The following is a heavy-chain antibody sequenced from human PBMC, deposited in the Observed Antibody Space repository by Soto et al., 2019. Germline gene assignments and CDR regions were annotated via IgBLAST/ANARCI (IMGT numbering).Heavy chain of an antibody. CDR3: AREVAAAGTDGDDDY. CDR2: ISSSSSTI. D-gene: IGHD6-13*01. CDR1: GFTFSSYS. J-gene: IGHJ4*02. Sequence: GGSLRLSCAASGFTFSSYSMNWVRQAPGKGLEWVSYISSSSSTIYYADSVKGRFTISRDNAKNSLYLQMNSLRDEDTAVYYCAREVAAAGTDGDDDYWGQGTLVTVSS. V-gene: IGHV3-48*02.